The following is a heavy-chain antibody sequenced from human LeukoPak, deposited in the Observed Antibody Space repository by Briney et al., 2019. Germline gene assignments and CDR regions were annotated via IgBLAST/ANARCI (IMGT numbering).Heavy chain of an antibody. V-gene: IGHV3-48*03. CDR2: FSSSGSTI. D-gene: IGHD3-16*01. CDR3: ARMVTLYY. J-gene: IGHJ4*02. Sequence: PGGALRLSCAASGFTFSSYEMNWVPQAPGQGLEWVSYFSSSGSTIYYADSVKGRFTISRDNAKNSLYLQMNSVRAEVTAVYYCARMVTLYYWGQGTLVTVYS. CDR1: GFTFSSYE.